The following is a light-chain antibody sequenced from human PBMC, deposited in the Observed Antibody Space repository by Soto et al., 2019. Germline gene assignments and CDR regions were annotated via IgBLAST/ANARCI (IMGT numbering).Light chain of an antibody. CDR2: GTS. CDR1: QSVSSSY. Sequence: IVLSQSPGTLSLSPGERATLSCRASQSVSSSYLAWYQHKRGQAPRLLIHGTSIRATGIPDRFSGSGSGTDFTLTISRLEPEDFAVYYCQQYGNSVPFTFGQGTKLEI. V-gene: IGKV3-20*01. J-gene: IGKJ2*01. CDR3: QQYGNSVPFT.